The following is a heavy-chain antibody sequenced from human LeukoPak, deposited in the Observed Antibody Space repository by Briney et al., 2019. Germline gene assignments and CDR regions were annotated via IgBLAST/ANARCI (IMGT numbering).Heavy chain of an antibody. Sequence: AGGSLRLSCAASGFSFDTYAMHWVRQAPGQGLEWVALIWHDGSHKFYSNSVRGQFTISRDNSKNTVYLQMNNLRPDDTAVYYCAREIFGSGSYPYFWGQGTLVTVSS. CDR1: GFSFDTYA. V-gene: IGHV3-33*01. CDR3: AREIFGSGSYPYF. J-gene: IGHJ4*02. D-gene: IGHD3-10*01. CDR2: IWHDGSHK.